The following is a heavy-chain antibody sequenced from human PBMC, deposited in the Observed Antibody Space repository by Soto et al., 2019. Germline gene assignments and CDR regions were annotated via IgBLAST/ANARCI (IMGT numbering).Heavy chain of an antibody. CDR2: INHSGST. CDR1: GGSFSGYY. CDR3: ARIFRAEAGDFDY. V-gene: IGHV4-34*01. Sequence: SSETLSLTCAVYGGSFSGYYWSWIRQPPGKGLEWIGEINHSGSTNYNPSLKSRVTISVDTSKNQFSLKLSSVTAADTAVYYCARIFRAEAGDFDYWGQGTLVTVSS. D-gene: IGHD6-19*01. J-gene: IGHJ4*02.